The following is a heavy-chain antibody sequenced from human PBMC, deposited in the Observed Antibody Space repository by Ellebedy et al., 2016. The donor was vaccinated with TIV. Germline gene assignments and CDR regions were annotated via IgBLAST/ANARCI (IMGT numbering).Heavy chain of an antibody. CDR3: ARDLGRNSNYLEY. D-gene: IGHD4-11*01. CDR1: GYTFTTYY. V-gene: IGHV1-46*01. Sequence: AASVKVSCKASGYTFTTYYIHCARQAHGQGREWMGIIKPNVAPTSYAQKFEGRVTMTRDTSTRTVNMEVSSLRSEDTAVYDWARDLGRNSNYLEYWGQGTPVTVSS. CDR2: IKPNVAPT. J-gene: IGHJ4*02.